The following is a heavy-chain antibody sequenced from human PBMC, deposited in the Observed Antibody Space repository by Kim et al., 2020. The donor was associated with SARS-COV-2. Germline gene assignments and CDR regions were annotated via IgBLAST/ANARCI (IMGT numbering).Heavy chain of an antibody. V-gene: IGHV4-34*01. CDR3: ARRRQIAAAGLDY. CDR1: GGSFSGSY. J-gene: IGHJ4*02. D-gene: IGHD6-13*01. Sequence: SETLSLTCDVYGGSFSGSYIGTFWNCIRQPPGKVLEWIGEINHSGSTNYNPSLMSILTISLDTSKNQHSLNLISVTAADTAVYYCARRRQIAAAGLDYWGQGTLDTVSS. CDR2: INHSGST.